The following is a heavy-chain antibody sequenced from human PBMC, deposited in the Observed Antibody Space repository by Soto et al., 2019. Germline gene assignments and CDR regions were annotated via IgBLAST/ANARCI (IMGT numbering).Heavy chain of an antibody. D-gene: IGHD3-22*01. CDR1: GYTFTNYA. CDR3: ARDGDYYYDNSDKYHYRYAMDV. Sequence: QVQLVQSGTEVKKPGASVKVSCKASGYTFTNYAISWVRQAPGQVLEWMGWISAYSDRTNYAQNLHGRVTMTTDTATSTAYMVVRRLRSADTAVYYCARDGDYYYDNSDKYHYRYAMDVWGQGTTVTISS. V-gene: IGHV1-18*04. J-gene: IGHJ6*02. CDR2: ISAYSDRT.